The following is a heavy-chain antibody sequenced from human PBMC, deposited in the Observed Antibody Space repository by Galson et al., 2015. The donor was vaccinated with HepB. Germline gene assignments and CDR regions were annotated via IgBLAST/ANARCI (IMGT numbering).Heavy chain of an antibody. CDR1: GYTFTNYY. Sequence: PVKVSGKASGYTFTNYYMHWVRQAPGQGLEWRGMTMSSGGDTSYPQNFRDRVTMTSDTSTNTVYMELSSLRSDDTAIYYCARGHPKSIPQEAFDIWGQGTMVTVSP. CDR2: TMSSGGDT. CDR3: ARGHPKSIPQEAFDI. D-gene: IGHD2-21*01. V-gene: IGHV1-46*01. J-gene: IGHJ3*02.